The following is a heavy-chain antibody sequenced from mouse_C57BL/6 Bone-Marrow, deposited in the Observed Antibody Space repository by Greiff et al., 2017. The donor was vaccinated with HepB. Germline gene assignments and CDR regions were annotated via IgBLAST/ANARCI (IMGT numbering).Heavy chain of an antibody. V-gene: IGHV1-7*01. CDR1: GYTFTSYW. J-gene: IGHJ2*01. CDR2: INPSSGYT. CDR3: ARMGYGNYGY. Sequence: VKLQESGAELAKPGASVKLSCKASGYTFTSYWMHWVKQRPGQGLEWIGYINPSSGYTKYNQKFKDKATLTADKYSSTAYMQLSSLTYEDSAVYYCARMGYGNYGYWGQGTTLTVSS. D-gene: IGHD2-10*02.